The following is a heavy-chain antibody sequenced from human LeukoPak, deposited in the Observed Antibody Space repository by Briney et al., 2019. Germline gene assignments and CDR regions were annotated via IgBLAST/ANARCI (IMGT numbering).Heavy chain of an antibody. V-gene: IGHV1-18*01. D-gene: IGHD6-19*01. CDR1: GYTFTNYV. J-gene: IGHJ4*02. CDR2: ISVYNGDT. CDR3: ARYSSGLDY. Sequence: ASVKVSCKASGYTFTNYVITWVRQAPGQGLEWMGWISVYNGDTNYAQNLQGRVTMTTDTSASTAYMELRSLRSADTDVYSCARYSSGLDYWGQGPLIPVSS.